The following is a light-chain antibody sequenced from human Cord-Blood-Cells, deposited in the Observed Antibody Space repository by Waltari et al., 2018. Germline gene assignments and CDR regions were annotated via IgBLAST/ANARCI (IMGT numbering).Light chain of an antibody. V-gene: IGKV3-20*01. CDR1: QSVSSSY. Sequence: EIVFTLSPGTLSLSPGARATLSCPASQSVSSSYLAWYQQKPGQAPRLLIYGASSRATGIPDRCSGSGSGTDFTLTISRLEPEDFAVYYCQQYGSLYTFGQGTKLEIK. CDR3: QQYGSLYT. CDR2: GAS. J-gene: IGKJ2*01.